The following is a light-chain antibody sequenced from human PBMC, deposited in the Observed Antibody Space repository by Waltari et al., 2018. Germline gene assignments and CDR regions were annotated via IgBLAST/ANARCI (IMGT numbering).Light chain of an antibody. CDR1: HNVLYRSNNKNY. CDR3: QQYYTTPHT. CDR2: WTS. J-gene: IGKJ2*01. Sequence: DIVMTQSPESLAVSPGERATINCKSSHNVLYRSNNKNYLAWYQHKPGQPPKLLIYWTSTRGSWFPDRFSGSWSGTHFTLTISSLEAEDVAVYYCQQYYTTPHTFGQGTKLESK. V-gene: IGKV4-1*01.